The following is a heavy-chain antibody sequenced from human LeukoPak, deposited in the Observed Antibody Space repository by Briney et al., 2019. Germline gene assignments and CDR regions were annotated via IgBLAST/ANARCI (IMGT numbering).Heavy chain of an antibody. CDR2: INPSGGST. CDR3: AREYDIVGATGVAFDI. J-gene: IGHJ3*02. D-gene: IGHD1-26*01. V-gene: IGHV1-46*01. Sequence: ASVKVSCKASGYTLTSYYMHWVRQAPGQGLEWMGIINPSGGSTSYAQKFQGRVTMTRDMSTSTVYMELSSLRSEDTAVYYCAREYDIVGATGVAFDIWGQGTMVTVSS. CDR1: GYTLTSYY.